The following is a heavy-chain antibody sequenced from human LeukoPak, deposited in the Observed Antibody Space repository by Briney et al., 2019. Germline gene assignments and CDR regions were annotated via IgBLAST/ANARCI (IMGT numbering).Heavy chain of an antibody. CDR2: IYHSGST. CDR3: ARNSFLDTAMAGYFDY. V-gene: IGHV4-4*02. D-gene: IGHD5-18*01. CDR1: GGSISSSNW. Sequence: SETLSLTCAVSGGSISSSNWWSWVRQPPGKGLEWIGEIYHSGSTNYNPSLKSRVTISVDKSKNQFSLKLSSVTAADTAVYYCARNSFLDTAMAGYFDYWGQGTLVTVSS. J-gene: IGHJ4*02.